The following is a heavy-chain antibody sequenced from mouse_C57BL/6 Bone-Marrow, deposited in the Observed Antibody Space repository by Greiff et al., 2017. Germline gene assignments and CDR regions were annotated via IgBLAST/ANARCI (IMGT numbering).Heavy chain of an antibody. CDR2: ISSGGDYI. CDR1: GFTFSSYA. V-gene: IGHV5-9-1*02. D-gene: IGHD2-3*01. Sequence: EVNVVESGEGLVKPGGSLKLSCAASGFTFSSYAMSWVRQTPEKRLEWVAYISSGGDYIYYADTVKGRFTISRDNARNTLYLQMSSLKSEDTAMYYCTRGGYDGYSYYAMDYWGQGTSVTVSS. CDR3: TRGGYDGYSYYAMDY. J-gene: IGHJ4*01.